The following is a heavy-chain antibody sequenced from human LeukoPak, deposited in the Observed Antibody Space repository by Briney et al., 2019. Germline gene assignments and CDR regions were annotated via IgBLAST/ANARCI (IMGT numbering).Heavy chain of an antibody. D-gene: IGHD1-26*01. Sequence: AASVKVSCKASGYTFTSYGISWVRQAPGQGLEWMGWINPNSGGTNYAQKFQGRVTMTRDTSISTAYMELSRLRSDDTAVYYCARAWKWEGGFDYWGQGTLVTVSS. CDR3: ARAWKWEGGFDY. J-gene: IGHJ4*02. V-gene: IGHV1-2*02. CDR1: GYTFTSYG. CDR2: INPNSGGT.